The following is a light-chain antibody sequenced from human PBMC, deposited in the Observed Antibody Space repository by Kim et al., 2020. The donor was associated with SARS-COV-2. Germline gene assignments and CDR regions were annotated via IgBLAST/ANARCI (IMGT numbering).Light chain of an antibody. CDR3: QQRSTYT. J-gene: IGKJ2*01. CDR2: DAS. V-gene: IGKV3-11*01. Sequence: TRALSPGESATLSCRASQSVSSYLAWYQQKPGQAPRLLIYDASNRATGIPARFSGSGSGTDFTLTISSLEPEDFAVYYCQQRSTYTFGQGTKLEI. CDR1: QSVSSY.